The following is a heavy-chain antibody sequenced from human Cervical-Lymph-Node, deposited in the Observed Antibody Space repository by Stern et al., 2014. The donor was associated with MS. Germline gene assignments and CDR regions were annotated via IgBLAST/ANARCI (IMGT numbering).Heavy chain of an antibody. Sequence: ESGPALVKPTQTLTLTCTFSGFSLSTSGMRVSWIRQPPGKALEWLALIDWDDDKYYSTSLKTRLTISKDTSKNQVVLTMTNMDPVDTATYYCARTTHSSGYYNWFDPWGQGTLVTVSS. CDR1: GFSLSTSGMR. J-gene: IGHJ5*02. CDR3: ARTTHSSGYYNWFDP. CDR2: IDWDDDK. V-gene: IGHV2-70*01. D-gene: IGHD3-22*01.